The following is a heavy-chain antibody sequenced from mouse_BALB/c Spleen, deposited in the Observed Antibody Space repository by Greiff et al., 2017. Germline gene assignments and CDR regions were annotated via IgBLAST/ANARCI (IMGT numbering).Heavy chain of an antibody. CDR3: ARDRGGFAY. D-gene: IGHD3-1*01. CDR1: GFTFSDYG. V-gene: IGHV5-15*02. J-gene: IGHJ3*01. Sequence: EVKLMESGGGLVQPGGSRKLSCAASGFTFSDYGMAWVRQAPGKGPEWVAFISNLAYSIYYADTVTGRFTISRENAKNTLYLEMSSLRSEDTAMYYCARDRGGFAYWGQGTLVTVSA. CDR2: ISNLAYSI.